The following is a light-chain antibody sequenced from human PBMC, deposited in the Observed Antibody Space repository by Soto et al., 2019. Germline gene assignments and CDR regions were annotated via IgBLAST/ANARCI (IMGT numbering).Light chain of an antibody. CDR3: GTWDSSLSARV. CDR2: ENN. J-gene: IGLJ3*02. CDR1: SSNIGNNY. V-gene: IGLV1-51*02. Sequence: QSVLTQPPSVSAAPGQKDTISCSGSSSNIGNNYVSWYQQLPGTAPKLLIYENNKRPSGIPDRFSGSKSGTSATLGITGLQTGDEADYYCGTWDSSLSARVFGGGTKLTVL.